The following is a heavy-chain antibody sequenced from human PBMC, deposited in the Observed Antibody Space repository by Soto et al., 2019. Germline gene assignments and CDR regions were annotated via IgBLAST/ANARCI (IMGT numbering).Heavy chain of an antibody. Sequence: QVQLQESGPGLVKPSETLSLSCAVSGVSITSTHWWSWVRQPPGKGLQWIGEVSLGGGANYNPSLKSRVTISVDNSKNQFSLPLNSVTAADTAVYFCAGSTADTTLKASSFWGQGTLVTVSS. CDR3: AGSTADTTLKASSF. D-gene: IGHD4-4*01. J-gene: IGHJ4*02. CDR2: VSLGGGA. CDR1: GVSITSTHW. V-gene: IGHV4-4*02.